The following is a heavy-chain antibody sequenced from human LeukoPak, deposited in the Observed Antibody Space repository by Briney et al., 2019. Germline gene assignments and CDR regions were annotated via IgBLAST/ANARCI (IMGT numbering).Heavy chain of an antibody. CDR1: GFTFSSYA. CDR3: AKDIVVEVAATPDWYFDY. CDR2: ISGSGGST. D-gene: IGHD2-15*01. Sequence: GGSLRLSCAASGFTFSSYAMSWVRQAPGKGLEWGSAISGSGGSTYYADSVKGRFTISRDNSKNTLYLQVNRLRAEDTAVYYCAKDIVVEVAATPDWYFDYWGQGTLVTVSS. J-gene: IGHJ4*02. V-gene: IGHV3-23*01.